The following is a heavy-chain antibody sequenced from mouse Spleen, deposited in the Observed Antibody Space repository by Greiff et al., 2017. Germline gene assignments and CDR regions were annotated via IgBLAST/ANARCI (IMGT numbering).Heavy chain of an antibody. CDR3: ARNHDGYFYFDY. V-gene: IGHV2-4-1*01. CDR1: GFSLTNYA. J-gene: IGHJ2*01. CDR2: IWSDGST. Sequence: VKLMESGPGLVAPSQSLSITCTVSGFSLTNYAVHWVRQSPGKGLEWLGVIWSDGSTDYNAAFISRLSISKDNSKSQVFFKMNSLQADDTAIYYCARNHDGYFYFDYWGQGTTLTVSS. D-gene: IGHD2-3*01.